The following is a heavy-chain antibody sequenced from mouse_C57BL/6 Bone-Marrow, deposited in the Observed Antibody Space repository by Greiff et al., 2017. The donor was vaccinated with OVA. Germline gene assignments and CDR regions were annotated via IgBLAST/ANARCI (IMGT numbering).Heavy chain of an antibody. D-gene: IGHD2-12*01. V-gene: IGHV3-6*01. J-gene: IGHJ3*01. CDR2: IRYDGSN. CDR3: ARASYYRFAY. CDR1: GYSITSGYY. Sequence: EVQLQQSGPGLVKPSQSLSLTCSVTGYSITSGYYWNWIRQLPGNKQEWMGYIRYDGSNNYNPSLKNRITITPDTSKNQFFLNLNSVTTEDTATYFCARASYYRFAYWGQGTLVTVSA.